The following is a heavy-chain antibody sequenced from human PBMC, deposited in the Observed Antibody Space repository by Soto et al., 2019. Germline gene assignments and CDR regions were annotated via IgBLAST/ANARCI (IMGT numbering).Heavy chain of an antibody. Sequence: QVQLQESGPGLVKPSGTLSLTCAVSGGSISSSNWWSWVRQPPGKGLEWIGEIYHSGSTNYNPSLKSRFTISVAKSKNQFSLKLSSVTAADTAVYYCARDYSSSGSFDYYYYGMDVWGQGTTVTVSS. V-gene: IGHV4-4*02. CDR3: ARDYSSSGSFDYYYYGMDV. J-gene: IGHJ6*02. CDR1: GGSISSSNW. CDR2: IYHSGST. D-gene: IGHD3-10*01.